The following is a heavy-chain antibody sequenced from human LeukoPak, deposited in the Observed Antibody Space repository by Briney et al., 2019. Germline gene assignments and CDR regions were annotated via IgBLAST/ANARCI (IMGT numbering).Heavy chain of an antibody. J-gene: IGHJ4*02. CDR3: AKDGGGYCNNSSC. V-gene: IGHV3-23*01. D-gene: IGHD2-2*01. CDR2: ISDSGDKT. CDR1: GFTFSNYA. Sequence: GGSLRLSCTASGFTFSNYAMSWVRQAPGKGLECVSAISDSGDKTDYADSVRGRFTIYRDNSKDTLYLQMNSLGAADTAVYYCAKDGGGYCNNSSCWGQGTLVTVSS.